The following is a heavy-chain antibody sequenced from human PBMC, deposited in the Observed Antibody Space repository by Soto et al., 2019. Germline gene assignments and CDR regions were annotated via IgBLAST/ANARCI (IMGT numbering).Heavy chain of an antibody. CDR2: INHSGST. D-gene: IGHD7-27*01. CDR1: GGSFSGYY. V-gene: IGHV4-34*01. J-gene: IGHJ3*02. Sequence: SETLSLTCAVYGGSFSGYYWSWIRQPPGKGLEWIGEINHSGSTNYNPYLKSRVTIAVDTSKNEFSLKLSSVTAADTAVYYCARGGELGDPKAFDIWGQGTRVTVSS. CDR3: ARGGELGDPKAFDI.